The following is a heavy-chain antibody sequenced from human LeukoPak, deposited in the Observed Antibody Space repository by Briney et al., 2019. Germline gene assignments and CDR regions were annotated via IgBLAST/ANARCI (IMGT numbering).Heavy chain of an antibody. V-gene: IGHV3-64*01. Sequence: PGGSLRLSCAASGFTFSSYAMHWVRQAPGKGLEYVSAISSNGGSTYYANSVKGRFAISRDNSKNTLYLQMGSLRAEDMAVYYCARDYSSSWYSGGYYYGMDVWGQGTTVTVSS. J-gene: IGHJ6*02. CDR1: GFTFSSYA. D-gene: IGHD6-13*01. CDR2: ISSNGGST. CDR3: ARDYSSSWYSGGYYYGMDV.